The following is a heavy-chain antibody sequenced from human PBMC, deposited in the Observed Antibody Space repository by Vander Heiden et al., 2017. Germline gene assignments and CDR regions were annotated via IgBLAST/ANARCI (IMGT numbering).Heavy chain of an antibody. CDR3: AHRNTLNSWNYLSFDY. D-gene: IGHD1-7*01. V-gene: IGHV2-5*02. CDR1: GFSLSTSGVG. J-gene: IGHJ4*02. CDR2: IYWDDDK. Sequence: QITLKESGPTLVKPTQTLTLTCTFPGFSLSTSGVGVGWIRQPPGKALEWLAVIYWDDDKRYSPSLRNRLSITKDTSKDQVILTMTNMDPVDTGTYYCAHRNTLNSWNYLSFDYWGQGTLVTVSS.